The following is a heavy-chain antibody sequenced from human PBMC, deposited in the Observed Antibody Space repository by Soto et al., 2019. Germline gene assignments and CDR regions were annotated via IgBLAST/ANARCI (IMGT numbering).Heavy chain of an antibody. D-gene: IGHD5-12*01. CDR3: ARDRLDIVATIADAGYYYYMDV. J-gene: IGHJ6*03. V-gene: IGHV3-21*01. CDR1: GFTFSSYS. Sequence: EVQLVESGGGLVKPGGSLRLSCAASGFTFSSYSMNWVRQAPGKGLEWVSSISSSSSYIYYADSVKGRFTISRDNAKNSLYLQMNSLRAEDTAVYYCARDRLDIVATIADAGYYYYMDVWGKGTTVTVSS. CDR2: ISSSSSYI.